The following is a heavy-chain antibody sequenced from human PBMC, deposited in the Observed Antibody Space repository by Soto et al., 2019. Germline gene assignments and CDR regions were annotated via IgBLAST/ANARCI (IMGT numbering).Heavy chain of an antibody. J-gene: IGHJ4*02. CDR2: ISGSGGST. Sequence: EVQLLESGGGLVQPGGSLRLSCAASGFTFSSYAMSWVRQAPGKGLEWVSAISGSGGSTYYADSVEGRFPTSRANSKNTLYLQMNSLRAEDTAVYYCAKEGDDILTGSFDYWGQGTLVTVSS. V-gene: IGHV3-23*01. D-gene: IGHD3-9*01. CDR1: GFTFSSYA. CDR3: AKEGDDILTGSFDY.